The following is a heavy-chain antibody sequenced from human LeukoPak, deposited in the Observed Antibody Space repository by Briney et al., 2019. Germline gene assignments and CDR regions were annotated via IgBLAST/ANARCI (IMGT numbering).Heavy chain of an antibody. CDR1: GLTVSSFW. CDR3: ARERDGRFFDY. J-gene: IGHJ4*02. CDR2: ITQDGSLK. D-gene: IGHD5-24*01. V-gene: IGHV3-7*01. Sequence: PGGSLRLSCAVSGLTVSSFWMGWVRQAPGEGRGWVDNITQDGSLKYFVDAENGQFTRSRDNHNISLHLQTNTLRPEDTALYYCARERDGRFFDYWGQGTLVTVSS.